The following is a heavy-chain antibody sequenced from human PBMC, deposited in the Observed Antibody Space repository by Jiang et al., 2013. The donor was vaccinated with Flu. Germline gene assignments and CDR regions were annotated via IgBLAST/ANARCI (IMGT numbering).Heavy chain of an antibody. D-gene: IGHD5-18*01. J-gene: IGHJ6*02. CDR1: GFTFSSYW. V-gene: IGHV3-7*03. CDR2: IKQDGSEK. Sequence: LESGGGLVQPGGSLRLSCAASGFTFSSYWMSWVRQAPGKGLEWVANIKQDGSEKYYVDSVKGRFTISRDNAKNSLYLQMNSLRAEDTAVYYCARDGHSYGPLYYYYGMDVWGQGTTVTVSS. CDR3: ARDGHSYGPLYYYYGMDV.